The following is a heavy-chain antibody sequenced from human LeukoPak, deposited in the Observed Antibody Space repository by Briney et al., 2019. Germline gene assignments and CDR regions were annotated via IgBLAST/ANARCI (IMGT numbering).Heavy chain of an antibody. CDR1: GFTFSSYA. J-gene: IGHJ4*02. V-gene: IGHV3-30-3*01. D-gene: IGHD5-12*01. CDR2: ISYDGSNK. CDR3: ASVSGYAPGGY. Sequence: GRSLRLSCAASGFTFSSYAMHWVRQAPGKGLEWVAVISYDGSNKYYADSVKGRFTISRDNSKNTLYLQMNSLRAEDTAVYYCASVSGYAPGGYWGQGTLVTVSS.